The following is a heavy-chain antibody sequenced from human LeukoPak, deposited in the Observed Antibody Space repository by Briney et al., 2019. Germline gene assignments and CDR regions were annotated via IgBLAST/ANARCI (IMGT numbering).Heavy chain of an antibody. CDR2: IYYSGST. Sequence: PSETLSLTCTVSGGSISSFSWSWIRQPPGKGLEWIGSIYYSGSTNYSPSLKSRVTMSVDTSKNQFSLKLSSVTAADTAVYYCARGYGGLNWYFDLWGRGTLVTVSS. J-gene: IGHJ2*01. CDR3: ARGYGGLNWYFDL. D-gene: IGHD4-23*01. CDR1: GGSISSFS. V-gene: IGHV4-59*01.